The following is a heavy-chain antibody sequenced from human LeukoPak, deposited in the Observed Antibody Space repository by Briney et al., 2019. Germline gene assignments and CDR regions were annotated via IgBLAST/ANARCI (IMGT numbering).Heavy chain of an antibody. J-gene: IGHJ4*02. CDR2: ISSSGSTI. V-gene: IGHV3-11*01. Sequence: PGGSLRLSCAASGFTYSDYYMSWIRQARGKGLECVSYISSSGSTIYYADSVKGRFTISRDNAKNSLYLQMNSLRAEDTAVYYCARDYSYGFDYWGQGTLVTVSS. CDR3: ARDYSYGFDY. CDR1: GFTYSDYY. D-gene: IGHD5-18*01.